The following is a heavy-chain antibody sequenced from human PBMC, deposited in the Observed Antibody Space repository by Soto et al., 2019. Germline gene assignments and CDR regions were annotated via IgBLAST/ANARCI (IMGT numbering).Heavy chain of an antibody. J-gene: IGHJ4*02. CDR2: INPSSGAT. V-gene: IGHV1-2*02. CDR3: TRASAVAGGSSNSLPNDY. Sequence: QVQLVQAGAEVKKPGASVKVSCKASGYTFTDYYMHWVRQAPGQGLEWMGWINPSSGATSYAQNFQGRVTMTRDTSIITFYMELSRLSSDDTAIYYCTRASAVAGGSSNSLPNDYWGQGTLVTVSS. D-gene: IGHD6-19*01. CDR1: GYTFTDYY.